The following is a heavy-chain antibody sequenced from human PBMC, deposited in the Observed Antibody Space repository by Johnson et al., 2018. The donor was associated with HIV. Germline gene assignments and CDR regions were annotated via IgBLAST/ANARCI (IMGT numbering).Heavy chain of an antibody. CDR1: GFTFTNAW. CDR3: TTGGDVVCRVAFDI. D-gene: IGHD2-15*01. J-gene: IGHJ3*02. Sequence: VQLVESGGGLVQPGGSLRLSCAASGFTFTNAWMSWVRQAPGKGLEWVGRIKRKIDGGTTDYAASVKGRFTISRDVSKNTLYLQMNSLKTEDSAIYSFTTGGDVVCRVAFDIWGQGTMVTVSS. CDR2: IKRKIDGGTT. V-gene: IGHV3-15*01.